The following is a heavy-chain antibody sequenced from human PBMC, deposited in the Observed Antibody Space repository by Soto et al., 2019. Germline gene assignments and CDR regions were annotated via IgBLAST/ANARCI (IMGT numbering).Heavy chain of an antibody. CDR3: ARKWLPYCGGDCLMDV. CDR1: GFTFSSYG. CDR2: IWHDGSNK. Sequence: QVQLVESGGGVVQPGRSLRLSCAASGFTFSSYGMHWVRQAPGKGLEWVAVIWHDGSNKYYADSVKGRFTISRDNSKNTLYLQMNSLRAEDTAVYYCARKWLPYCGGDCLMDVWGQGTTVTVSS. V-gene: IGHV3-33*01. J-gene: IGHJ6*02. D-gene: IGHD2-21*02.